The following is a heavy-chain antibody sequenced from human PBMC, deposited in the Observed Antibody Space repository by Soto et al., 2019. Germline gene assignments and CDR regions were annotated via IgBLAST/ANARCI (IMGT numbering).Heavy chain of an antibody. CDR1: GYTFSNFL. CDR2: IYPGDYET. V-gene: IGHV5-51*01. CDR3: ARSPRSSPYFDY. D-gene: IGHD6-13*01. J-gene: IGHJ4*02. Sequence: XESLKVSCQWSGYTFSNFLIALVLELPGKGLEWMGIIYPGDYETRYSPSFHGKVTISADRSIGAAYLQWSSLEASDSAFYFCARSPRSSPYFDYWGQGALVTVSS.